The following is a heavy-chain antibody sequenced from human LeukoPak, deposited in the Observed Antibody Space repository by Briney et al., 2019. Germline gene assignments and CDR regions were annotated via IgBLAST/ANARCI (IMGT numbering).Heavy chain of an antibody. CDR2: INHSGSA. V-gene: IGHV4-34*01. Sequence: SETLSLTCAVYGGSFSNYYWTWIRQPPGKGLEWIGEINHSGSARYNPSLKSRVIISVDTSKNQFSLKLSSVTAADTAVYYCVRHQEGMVRGVLYYMDVWGTGTTVTISS. J-gene: IGHJ6*03. CDR3: VRHQEGMVRGVLYYMDV. D-gene: IGHD3-10*01. CDR1: GGSFSNYY.